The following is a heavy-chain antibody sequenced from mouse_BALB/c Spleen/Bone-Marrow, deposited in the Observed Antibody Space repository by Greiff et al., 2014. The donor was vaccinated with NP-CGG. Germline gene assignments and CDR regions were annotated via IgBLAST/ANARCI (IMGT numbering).Heavy chain of an antibody. V-gene: IGHV14-1*02. CDR1: GFNIKDYY. J-gene: IGHJ3*01. CDR3: AEGWMIPTGFAY. Sequence: EVQLQQSGAELVRPGALVKLSCKVSGFNIKDYYMHWVKQRPEQGLEWIGWIDPENDNTIYDPKFQGKASITADTSSNTAYLQLSSLTSEDTAVYYCAEGWMIPTGFAYWGQGTLVTVSA. D-gene: IGHD1-1*02. CDR2: IDPENDNT.